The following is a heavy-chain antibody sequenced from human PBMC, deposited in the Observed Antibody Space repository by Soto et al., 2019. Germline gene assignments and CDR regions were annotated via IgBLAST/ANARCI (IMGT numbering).Heavy chain of an antibody. J-gene: IGHJ4*02. CDR3: ARSDCSGGSCYSGSDY. CDR2: IIPIFGTA. Sequence: SVKVSCKASGGTFSSYAISWVRQAPGQGLEWMGGIIPIFGTANYAQKFRGRVTITADKSTSTAYMELSSLRSEDTAVYYCARSDCSGGSCYSGSDYWGQGTLVTVSS. CDR1: GGTFSSYA. D-gene: IGHD2-15*01. V-gene: IGHV1-69*06.